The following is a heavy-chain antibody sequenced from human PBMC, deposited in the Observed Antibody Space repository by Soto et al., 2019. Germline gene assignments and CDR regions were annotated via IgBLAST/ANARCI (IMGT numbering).Heavy chain of an antibody. CDR2: IYHSGST. J-gene: IGHJ5*02. CDR3: ARGTTVTSNWFDP. CDR1: GGSISSGGYS. V-gene: IGHV4-30-2*01. Sequence: SETLSLTCAVSGGSISSGGYSWSWIRQPPGKGLEWIGYIYHSGSTYYNPSLKSRVTISVDRSKNQFSPKLSSVTAADTAVYYCARGTTVTSNWFDPWGQGTLVTVSS. D-gene: IGHD4-4*01.